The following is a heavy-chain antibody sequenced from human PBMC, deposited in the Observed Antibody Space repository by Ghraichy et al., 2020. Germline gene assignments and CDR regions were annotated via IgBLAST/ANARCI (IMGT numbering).Heavy chain of an antibody. CDR1: GFTFSSYA. J-gene: IGHJ4*02. V-gene: IGHV3-23*01. Sequence: GSLRLSCAASGFTFSSYAMSWVRQAPGKGLEWVSAISGSGGSTYYADSVKGRFTISRDNSKNTLYLQMNSLRAEDTAVYYCAKNRYYYDSSGPFGYWGQGTLVTVSS. D-gene: IGHD3-22*01. CDR2: ISGSGGST. CDR3: AKNRYYYDSSGPFGY.